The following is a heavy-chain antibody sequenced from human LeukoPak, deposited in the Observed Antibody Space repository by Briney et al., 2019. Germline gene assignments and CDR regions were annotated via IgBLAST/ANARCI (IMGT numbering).Heavy chain of an antibody. J-gene: IGHJ6*03. V-gene: IGHV3-23*01. Sequence: PGGSLRLSCAASGFTFSSYGMHWVRQAPGKGLQWVSSISGSGGTTCIADSVKGRFTISRDNSKNTLFLEMNSLRVEDTALYYCAKGAVESLDYYFYMEVWGTGTTVTVSS. CDR3: AKGAVESLDYYFYMEV. CDR2: ISGSGGTT. CDR1: GFTFSSYG.